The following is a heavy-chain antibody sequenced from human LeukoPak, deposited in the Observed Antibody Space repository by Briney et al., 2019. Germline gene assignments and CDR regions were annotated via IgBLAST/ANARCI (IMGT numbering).Heavy chain of an antibody. CDR1: GFTFSSFD. CDR3: AKDFDWLYYYYGMDV. V-gene: IGHV3-30*18. Sequence: GRSLRLYCAASGFTFSSFDMHWVRQAPGKGLEWVAVISYDGSNKYYADSVKGRFTISRDNSKNTLYLQMNSLRAEDTAVYYCAKDFDWLYYYYGMDVWGKGTTVTVSS. D-gene: IGHD3-9*01. CDR2: ISYDGSNK. J-gene: IGHJ6*04.